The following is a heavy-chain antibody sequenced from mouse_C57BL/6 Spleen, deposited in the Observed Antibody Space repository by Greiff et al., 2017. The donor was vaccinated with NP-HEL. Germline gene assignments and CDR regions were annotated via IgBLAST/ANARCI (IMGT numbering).Heavy chain of an antibody. CDR2: IDPSDSYT. J-gene: IGHJ4*01. V-gene: IGHV1-59*01. Sequence: QVQLQQPGAELVRPGTSVKLSCKASGYTFTSYWMHWVKQRPGQGLEWIGVIDPSDSYTNYNQKFKGKATLTVDTSSSTAYMQLSSLTSEDSAVYYCAREGLRSAYAMDYWGQGTSVTVSS. CDR3: AREGLRSAYAMDY. CDR1: GYTFTSYW. D-gene: IGHD1-1*01.